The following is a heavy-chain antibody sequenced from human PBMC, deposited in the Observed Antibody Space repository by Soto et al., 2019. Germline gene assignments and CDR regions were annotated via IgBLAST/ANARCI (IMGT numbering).Heavy chain of an antibody. V-gene: IGHV4-59*01. CDR2: IYYSGST. D-gene: IGHD2-15*01. CDR1: GGSISSYY. CDR3: TSPKTCGGGSSYSQYDCYCYL. Sequence: QVQLQESGPGVVKPAETLSLTCTVSGGSISSYYWCWIRQPPGKGLEWIGYIYYSGSTNNNPSLQRRVIIAVYTTKNGFSLKLSCVAAAAASVYYCTSPKTCGGGSSYSQYDCYCYLWGRGTPVIVSS. J-gene: IGHJ2*01.